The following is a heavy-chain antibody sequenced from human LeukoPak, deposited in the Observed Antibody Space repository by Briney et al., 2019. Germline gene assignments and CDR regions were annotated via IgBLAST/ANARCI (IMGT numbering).Heavy chain of an antibody. D-gene: IGHD3-22*01. CDR3: ARHYYDSSGSHYFDY. Sequence: PSETLSLTCTVSGGSTGPNYWSWIRQPPGKGLEWIGYIYKSGSPKYNPSLKSRVTMSVDTCKNQFSLKLTAVTAADTAVYYCARHYYDSSGSHYFDYWGQGTLVTVSS. J-gene: IGHJ4*02. CDR1: GGSTGPNY. V-gene: IGHV4-59*01. CDR2: IYKSGSP.